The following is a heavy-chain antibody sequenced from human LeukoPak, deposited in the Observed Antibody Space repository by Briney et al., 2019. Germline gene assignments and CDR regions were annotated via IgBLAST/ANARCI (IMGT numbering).Heavy chain of an antibody. CDR1: GYTFSNYG. CDR3: ARDNDKVVDH. CDR2: ITAYNGNR. Sequence: ASVKVSCKTSGYTFSNYGISWVRQAPGQGLEWMGWITAYNGNRLYAQGFQGRITLTTDTSTSTSYMGLRSLEYDDTAIYYCARDNDKVVDHWGQGALVTVSS. V-gene: IGHV1-18*01. J-gene: IGHJ4*01. D-gene: IGHD1-1*01.